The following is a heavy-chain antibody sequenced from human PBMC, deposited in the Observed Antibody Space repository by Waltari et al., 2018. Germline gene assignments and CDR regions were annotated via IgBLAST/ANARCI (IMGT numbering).Heavy chain of an antibody. CDR3: ARDDSNYYDSSGYLPGDY. J-gene: IGHJ4*02. CDR2: INSEGSST. V-gene: IGHV3-74*01. D-gene: IGHD3-22*01. CDR1: GFTFSTYW. Sequence: EVQLVESGGGLVQPGGSLRLSCAASGFTFSTYWMHWVRQAPGQGLVWVSRINSEGSSTNYADSVKGRFTISRDNAKNTLYLQMNSLRADDTAVYYCARDDSNYYDSSGYLPGDYWGQGTLVTVSS.